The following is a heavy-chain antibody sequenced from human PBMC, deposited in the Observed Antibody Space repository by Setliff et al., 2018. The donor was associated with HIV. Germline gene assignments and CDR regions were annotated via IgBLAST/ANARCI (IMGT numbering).Heavy chain of an antibody. J-gene: IGHJ3*02. CDR1: GYNINDGFH. CDR3: VRDRSLRFSQSPSLHYFDI. Sequence: ETLSLTCLVFGYNINDGFHWGWIRQSPRKGLEWLGSIYNSGHASYNPSRWSRVTMSVDTSKNRFSLRLTSVTAADTAVYYCVRDRSLRFSQSPSLHYFDIWGQGILVTVSS. CDR2: IYNSGHA. V-gene: IGHV4-38-2*02.